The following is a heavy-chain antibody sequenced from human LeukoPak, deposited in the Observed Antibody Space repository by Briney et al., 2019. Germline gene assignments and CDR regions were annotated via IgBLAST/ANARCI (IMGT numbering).Heavy chain of an antibody. CDR1: GGSFRGYY. CDR2: INHSGST. V-gene: IGHV4-34*01. J-gene: IGHJ5*02. D-gene: IGHD6-13*01. Sequence: SETLSLTCAVYGGSFRGYYWSWIRQPPGKGLEWIGEINHSGSTNYNPSLKSRVTISVDTSKNQFSLKLSCVTAADTAVYYCARAGGLAAAGTHVGFDPWGQGTLVTVSS. CDR3: ARAGGLAAAGTHVGFDP.